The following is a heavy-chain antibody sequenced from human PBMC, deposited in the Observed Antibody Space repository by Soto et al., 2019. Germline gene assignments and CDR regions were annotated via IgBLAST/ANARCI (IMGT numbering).Heavy chain of an antibody. V-gene: IGHV3-30*18. J-gene: IGHJ5*02. D-gene: IGHD2-2*01. CDR1: GFTFSSYG. CDR3: AKDNCISTSCYRLYNWFDP. Sequence: PGGXLRLSCAASGFTFSSYGMHWVRQAPGKGLEWVAVISYGGSNKYYADSVKGRFTISRDNSKNTLYLQMNNLRAEDTAVYYCAKDNCISTSCYRLYNWFDPWGQGTLVTVSS. CDR2: ISYGGSNK.